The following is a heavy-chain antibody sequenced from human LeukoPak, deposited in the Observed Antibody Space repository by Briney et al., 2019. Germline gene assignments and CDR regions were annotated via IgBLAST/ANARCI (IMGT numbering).Heavy chain of an antibody. V-gene: IGHV1-2*02. Sequence: GASVKFSCKASGYTFTGYYMHWVRQAPGQGLEWMGWINPDSGGTNYAQKFQGRVTMTRDTSTSTVYMQLSRLRSDDTAVYYCAGAGYSGNYYYYFDFWGQGTLVTVSS. CDR2: INPDSGGT. CDR3: AGAGYSGNYYYYFDF. D-gene: IGHD1-26*01. CDR1: GYTFTGYY. J-gene: IGHJ4*02.